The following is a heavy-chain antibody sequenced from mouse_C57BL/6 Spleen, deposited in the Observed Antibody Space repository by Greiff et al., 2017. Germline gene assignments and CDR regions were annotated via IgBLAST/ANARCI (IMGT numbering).Heavy chain of an antibody. J-gene: IGHJ2*01. CDR2: INPSNGGT. CDR3: ARSPIYGYDYFDY. Sequence: VQLQQPGTELVKPGASVKLSCKASGYTFTSYWMHWVKQRPGQGLEWIGNINPSNGGTNYNEKFKSKATLTVDKSSSTAYMQLSSLTSEDSAVYYCARSPIYGYDYFDYWGQGTTLTVSS. CDR1: GYTFTSYW. D-gene: IGHD2-2*01. V-gene: IGHV1-53*01.